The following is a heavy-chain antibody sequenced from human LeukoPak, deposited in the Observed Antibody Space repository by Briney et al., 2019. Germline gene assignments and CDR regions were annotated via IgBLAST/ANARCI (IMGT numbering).Heavy chain of an antibody. D-gene: IGHD3-3*01. V-gene: IGHV1-3*03. CDR1: GYTFTGYY. J-gene: IGHJ5*02. Sequence: ASVKVSCKASGYTFTGYYMHWVRQAPGQRLGWMGWINAGNGNTKYSQEFQGRVTITRDTSASTAYMELSSLRSEDMAVYYCARDGGIKSKNWFDPWGQGTLVTVSS. CDR2: INAGNGNT. CDR3: ARDGGIKSKNWFDP.